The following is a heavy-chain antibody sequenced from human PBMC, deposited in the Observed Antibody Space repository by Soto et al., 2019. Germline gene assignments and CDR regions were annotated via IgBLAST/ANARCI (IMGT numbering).Heavy chain of an antibody. CDR2: INPSGGST. D-gene: IGHD3-9*01. CDR3: ARDGYYDILTGEYYYYYYGMDV. V-gene: IGHV1-46*03. CDR1: GYTFTSYY. J-gene: IGHJ6*02. Sequence: ASVKVFWKASGYTFTSYYMHWGRQAPGQGVEWMGIINPSGGSTSYAQKFQGRVTMTRDTSTSTVYMELSSLRSEDTAVYYRARDGYYDILTGEYYYYYYGMDVWGQGTTVTVSS.